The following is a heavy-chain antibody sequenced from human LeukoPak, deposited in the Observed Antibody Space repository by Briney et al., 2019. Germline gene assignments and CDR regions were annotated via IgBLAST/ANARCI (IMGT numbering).Heavy chain of an antibody. CDR1: GYTFTGYY. J-gene: IGHJ5*02. Sequence: ASVKVSCKASGYTFTGYYMHWVRQAPGQGLEWMGWINPNSGGTNYAQKFQGRVTMTRDTSISTAYMELSRLRSDDTAVYYCARDRGAEDIVVVPAALEDWFDPWGQGTLVTVSS. CDR2: INPNSGGT. D-gene: IGHD2-2*01. CDR3: ARDRGAEDIVVVPAALEDWFDP. V-gene: IGHV1-2*02.